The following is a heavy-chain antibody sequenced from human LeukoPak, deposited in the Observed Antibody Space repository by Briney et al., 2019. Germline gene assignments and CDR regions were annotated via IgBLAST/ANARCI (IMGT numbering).Heavy chain of an antibody. CDR1: GFTFSNYA. CDR3: SSTLDY. CDR2: NSGSGGST. J-gene: IGHJ4*02. Sequence: GGSLRLSCAASGFTFSNYAMSWVRQAPGKGLEWVSVNSGSGGSTYYGDSVKGRFTISRDNSKNTLYLQMNSLRAEDTAVYFCSSTLDYWGQGTLVTVSS. D-gene: IGHD2-15*01. V-gene: IGHV3-23*01.